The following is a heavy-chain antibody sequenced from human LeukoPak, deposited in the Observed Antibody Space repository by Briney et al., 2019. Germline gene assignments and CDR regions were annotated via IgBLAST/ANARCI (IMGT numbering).Heavy chain of an antibody. CDR3: ATRTSIAAAGTTEEYYFDY. V-gene: IGHV1-24*01. J-gene: IGHJ4*02. D-gene: IGHD6-13*01. Sequence: ASVKVSCKVSGYTLTELSMHWVRQAPGKELEWMGGFDPEDGETIYAQKFQGRVTMTEDTSTDTAYMELSSLRSEDTAVYYCATRTSIAAAGTTEEYYFDYWGQGTLVTVSS. CDR2: FDPEDGET. CDR1: GYTLTELS.